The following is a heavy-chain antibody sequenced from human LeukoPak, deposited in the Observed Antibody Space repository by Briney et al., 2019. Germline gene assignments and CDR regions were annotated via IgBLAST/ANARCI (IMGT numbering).Heavy chain of an antibody. Sequence: GGSLRLSCAASGFTVGTNYMSWVRQAPGKGLEWVSVISSGGTPYYADSVKGRFTISRDSSENTLYLQMHSLRAEDTAVYYCARGGAGYAFDYWGQGTLVTVSS. CDR1: GFTVGTNY. J-gene: IGHJ4*02. D-gene: IGHD5-12*01. CDR2: ISSGGTP. V-gene: IGHV3-66*02. CDR3: ARGGAGYAFDY.